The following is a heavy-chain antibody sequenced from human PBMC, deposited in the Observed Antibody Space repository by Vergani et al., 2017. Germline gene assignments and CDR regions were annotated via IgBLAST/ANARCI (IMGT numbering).Heavy chain of an antibody. Sequence: EVQLVESGGGLVQPGRSLRLSCAASGFTFEDYAMHWVRQAPGKGLEWVSGINWNSGTIDYADSVKGRFTISRDNAKNSLYLQMDSLRDEDMALYYCAKDMGRMATIPGAWGQGTLVTVSS. V-gene: IGHV3-9*03. CDR3: AKDMGRMATIPGA. CDR1: GFTFEDYA. CDR2: INWNSGTI. J-gene: IGHJ5*02. D-gene: IGHD5-24*01.